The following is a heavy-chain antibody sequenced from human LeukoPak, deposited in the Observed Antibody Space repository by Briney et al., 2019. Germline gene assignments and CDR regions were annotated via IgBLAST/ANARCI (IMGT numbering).Heavy chain of an antibody. CDR2: IYWDDDK. J-gene: IGHJ4*02. Sequence: SGPTLVKPTQTLTLTCTFSGFSLSTSGVGVGWIRQPPGKALEWLALIYWDDDKRYSPSLKSRLTITKDTSKNQVVLTMTNMDPVDTATYYCARQGHYGSGDYYFDHWGQGTLVTVSS. V-gene: IGHV2-5*02. CDR3: ARQGHYGSGDYYFDH. D-gene: IGHD3-10*01. CDR1: GFSLSTSGVG.